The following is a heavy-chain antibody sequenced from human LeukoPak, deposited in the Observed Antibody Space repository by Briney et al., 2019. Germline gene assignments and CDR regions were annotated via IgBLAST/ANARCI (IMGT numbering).Heavy chain of an antibody. CDR1: GFTFSSYS. CDR3: ARSPLVGLRFVIQYFDY. J-gene: IGHJ4*02. V-gene: IGHV3-21*01. D-gene: IGHD5-12*01. CDR2: ISSSSSYI. Sequence: GGSLKLSCAASGFTFSSYSMNWVRQAPGKGLEWVSSISSSSSYIYYADSVKGRFTISRDNAKNSLYLQMNSLRAEDTAVYYCARSPLVGLRFVIQYFDYWGQGTLVTVSS.